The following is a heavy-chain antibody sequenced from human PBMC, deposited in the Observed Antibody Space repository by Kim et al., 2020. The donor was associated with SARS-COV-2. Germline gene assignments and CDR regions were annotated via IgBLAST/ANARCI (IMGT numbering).Heavy chain of an antibody. V-gene: IGHV3-23*01. CDR3: AKTAEAGALGYYFDY. D-gene: IGHD6-13*01. J-gene: IGHJ4*02. Sequence: DSVKGRFTTSRDDSKNMLYLQMSSLRADDTAVYFCAKTAEAGALGYYFDYWGQGALVTVSS.